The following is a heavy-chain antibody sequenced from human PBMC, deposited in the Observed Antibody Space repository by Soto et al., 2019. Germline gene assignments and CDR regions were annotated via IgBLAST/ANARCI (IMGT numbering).Heavy chain of an antibody. CDR1: GFTVSSKY. CDR3: ARDDVLCDGGRCYGVPLDV. Sequence: EVHLVESGGGLVQPGGSLRLSCAASGFTVSSKYMSWVRQAPGKGLEWVSLIQSGGPTYYADSVKGRFTISRDTSENTVHLQMDSLRAEDTAVYYCARDDVLCDGGRCYGVPLDVWDKGTTVTVSS. CDR2: IQSGGPT. D-gene: IGHD2-15*01. J-gene: IGHJ6*04. V-gene: IGHV3-66*01.